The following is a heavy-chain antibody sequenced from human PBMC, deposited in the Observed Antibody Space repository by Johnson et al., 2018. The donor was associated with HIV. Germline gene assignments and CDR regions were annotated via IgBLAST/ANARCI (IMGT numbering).Heavy chain of an antibody. J-gene: IGHJ3*02. CDR1: GFTFDDYA. V-gene: IGHV3-9*01. Sequence: VLLVESGGGLVQPGGSLRLSCAPSGFTFDDYAMHWVRQPPGKGLEWVSGISWNSDNIAYADSVKGRFTIARDNAKHSLHLQMNSLRTEDTAIYYCAKDRVRYSSDVDALDMWGQGTVVTVSS. CDR2: ISWNSDNI. CDR3: AKDRVRYSSDVDALDM. D-gene: IGHD6-19*01.